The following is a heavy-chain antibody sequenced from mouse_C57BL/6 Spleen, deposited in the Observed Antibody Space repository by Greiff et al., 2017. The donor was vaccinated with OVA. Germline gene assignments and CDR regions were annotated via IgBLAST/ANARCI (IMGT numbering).Heavy chain of an antibody. J-gene: IGHJ3*01. V-gene: IGHV10-3*01. CDR2: IRSKSSNYAT. Sequence: EVQGVESGGGLVQPKGSLKLSCAASGFTFNTYAMHWVRPAPGKGLEWVARIRSKSSNYATYYADSVKDRFTISRDDSKSMLYLQMNNLKTEDTAMYDCVREDRGFADWGQGTLVTVSA. CDR1: GFTFNTYA. CDR3: VREDRGFAD.